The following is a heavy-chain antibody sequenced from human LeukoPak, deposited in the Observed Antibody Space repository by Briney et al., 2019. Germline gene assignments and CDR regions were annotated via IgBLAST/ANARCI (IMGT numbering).Heavy chain of an antibody. CDR2: ISSSSSTI. Sequence: PGGSLRLSCAASGFTFSSYSMNWVRQAPGKGLEWVSYISSSSSTIYYADSVKGRFTISRDNAKNSLYLQMNSLRAEDTAVYYCAREAVLLPFGFDIWGQGTMVTVSS. CDR1: GFTFSSYS. CDR3: AREAVLLPFGFDI. J-gene: IGHJ3*02. D-gene: IGHD3-10*01. V-gene: IGHV3-48*01.